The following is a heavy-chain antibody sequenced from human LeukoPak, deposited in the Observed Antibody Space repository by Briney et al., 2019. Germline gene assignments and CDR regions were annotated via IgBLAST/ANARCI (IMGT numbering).Heavy chain of an antibody. D-gene: IGHD3-10*01. V-gene: IGHV1-69*04. Sequence: GASVKVSCKASGDTFSSYAINWVRQAPGQGPEWMGRITPFLGIANYPQKFQGRVTITADESTTTAYMELSSLRSEDTAVYYCAREHRKINMVRGVIYEDWGQGTLVTVSS. J-gene: IGHJ4*02. CDR2: ITPFLGIA. CDR3: AREHRKINMVRGVIYED. CDR1: GDTFSSYA.